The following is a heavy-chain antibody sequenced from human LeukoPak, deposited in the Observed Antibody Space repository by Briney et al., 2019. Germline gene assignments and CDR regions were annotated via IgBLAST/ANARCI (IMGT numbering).Heavy chain of an antibody. V-gene: IGHV3-48*03. CDR1: GVSFSSYD. J-gene: IGHJ6*02. CDR2: ISSSCSTI. Sequence: GGSLRLSCAASGVSFSSYDMTWDCQAPGKGLEWVSYISSSCSTIYYADSVKGRFTISRDNAKNSLYLQMNSLRAEDTAVYYCVREVLRFEKLNYYGINGWGQGTTVTVSS. CDR3: VREVLRFEKLNYYGING. D-gene: IGHD3-3*01.